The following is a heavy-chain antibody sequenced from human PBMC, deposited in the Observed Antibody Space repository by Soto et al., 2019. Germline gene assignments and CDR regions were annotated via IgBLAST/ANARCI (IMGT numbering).Heavy chain of an antibody. CDR2: ISSSSSYT. CDR3: ARVVHYYGSGSYYGPYFDY. D-gene: IGHD3-10*01. Sequence: GGSLRLSCAASGFTFSDYYMSWIRQAPGKGLEWVSYISSSSSYTNCADTVKGRFTISRDNAKNSLYLQMNSLRAEDSVVYYCARVVHYYGSGSYYGPYFDYWGQGT. CDR1: GFTFSDYY. V-gene: IGHV3-11*05. J-gene: IGHJ4*02.